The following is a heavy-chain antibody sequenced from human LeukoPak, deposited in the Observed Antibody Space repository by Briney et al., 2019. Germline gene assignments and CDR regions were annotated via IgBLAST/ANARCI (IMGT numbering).Heavy chain of an antibody. Sequence: GSLRLSCAASGFTFSSYAMSWVRQAPGKGLEWIGSIYYSGSTYYNPSLKSRVTISVDTSKNQFSLKLSSVTAADTAVYYCARHLGYYYDSSGPDFFDYWGQGTLVTVSS. D-gene: IGHD3-22*01. J-gene: IGHJ4*02. V-gene: IGHV4-39*01. CDR2: IYYSGST. CDR1: GFTFSSYA. CDR3: ARHLGYYYDSSGPDFFDY.